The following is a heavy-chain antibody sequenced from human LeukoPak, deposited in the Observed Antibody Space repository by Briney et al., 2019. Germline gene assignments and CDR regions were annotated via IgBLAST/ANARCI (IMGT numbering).Heavy chain of an antibody. Sequence: ASVKVSCKASGYTFTDYYIHWVRQAPGQGLEWMGWINPDNGGTNYAQNFEGRVTMTRDTSISTAYMELSRLGSDDTAMFYCARDQIAAAGTVGGDWGQGTLVTVSP. CDR1: GYTFTDYY. V-gene: IGHV1-2*02. J-gene: IGHJ4*02. CDR3: ARDQIAAAGTVGGD. D-gene: IGHD6-13*01. CDR2: INPDNGGT.